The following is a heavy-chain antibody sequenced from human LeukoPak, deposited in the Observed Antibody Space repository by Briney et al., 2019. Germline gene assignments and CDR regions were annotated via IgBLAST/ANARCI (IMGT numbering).Heavy chain of an antibody. J-gene: IGHJ4*02. V-gene: IGHV3-49*04. CDR2: ARNRAYGGAT. Sequence: GGSLRLSCTTSGFTFGDYAVAWVRQAPGKGLEWVGFARNRAYGGATEYAASAKGRFTISRDDSRNIAYLQMSGLQTDDTAVYYCSRGSIENGSGWYIDYRGQGTLVTVSS. CDR3: SRGSIENGSGWYIDY. D-gene: IGHD6-19*01. CDR1: GFTFGDYA.